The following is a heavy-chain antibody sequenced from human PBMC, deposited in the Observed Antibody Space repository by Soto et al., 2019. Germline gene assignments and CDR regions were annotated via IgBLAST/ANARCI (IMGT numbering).Heavy chain of an antibody. CDR3: ARYWWDLPSVVYYNYGMDV. J-gene: IGHJ6*02. CDR1: GFTVSSNY. CDR2: IYSGGST. V-gene: IGHV3-66*01. Sequence: GGSLRLSCAASGFTVSSNYMSWVRQAPGKGLEWVSVIYSGGSTYYADSVKGRFTISRDNSKNTLYLQMNSLRVEDTAVYYCARYWWDLPSVVYYNYGMDVWGQGTTVTVSS. D-gene: IGHD1-26*01.